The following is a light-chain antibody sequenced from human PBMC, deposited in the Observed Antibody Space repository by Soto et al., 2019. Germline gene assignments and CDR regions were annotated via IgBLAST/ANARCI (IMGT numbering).Light chain of an antibody. CDR3: QVWDSSTARV. V-gene: IGLV3-9*01. CDR1: NIGSKN. CDR2: RDS. Sequence: SYELTQPLSVSVALGQTARIPCGRNNIGSKNAHWYQQKPGQAPVLVIYRDSNRPSGIPERFSGSNSGNTATLTISRAQAGDEADYYCQVWDSSTARVFGGGTKLTVL. J-gene: IGLJ3*02.